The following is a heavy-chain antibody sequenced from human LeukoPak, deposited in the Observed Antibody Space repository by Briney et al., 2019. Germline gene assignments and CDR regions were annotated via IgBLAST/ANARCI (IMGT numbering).Heavy chain of an antibody. CDR1: GFTFSSYA. CDR2: ISYDGSNK. D-gene: IGHD1-26*01. Sequence: PGRSLRLSCAASGFTFSSYAMHWVRRAPGKGLEWVAVISYDGSNKYYADSVKGRFTISRDNSKNTLYLQMNSLRAEDTAVYYCARGTQVGYYYYYMDVWGKGTTVTVSS. V-gene: IGHV3-30*04. CDR3: ARGTQVGYYYYYMDV. J-gene: IGHJ6*03.